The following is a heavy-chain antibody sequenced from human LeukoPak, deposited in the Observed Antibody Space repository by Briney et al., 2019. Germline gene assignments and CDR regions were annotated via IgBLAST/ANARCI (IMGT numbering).Heavy chain of an antibody. Sequence: GGSLRLSCAASGFTFSTYAMHWVRQAPGKGLEWVALISYDGTNKYYADSVKGRFTISNDNSKNTLYLQMNSLRSDDTAVYYCAKGSVPYYDYGWFDPWGQGTLVTVSS. CDR2: ISYDGTNK. CDR3: AKGSVPYYDYGWFDP. CDR1: GFTFSTYA. D-gene: IGHD3-22*01. J-gene: IGHJ5*02. V-gene: IGHV3-30*18.